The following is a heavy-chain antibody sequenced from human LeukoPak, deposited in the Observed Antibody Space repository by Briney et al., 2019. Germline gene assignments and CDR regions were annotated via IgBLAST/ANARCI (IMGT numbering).Heavy chain of an antibody. J-gene: IGHJ6*03. V-gene: IGHV1-24*01. Sequence: ASVKVSCKVSGYTLTELSMHWVRQAPGKGLEWMGGFDPEVGKTIYAQKFQGRVTMTEDTSTDTAYMELSSLRSEDTAVYYCATRYCSGGSCPNYYYYYINVWGKGTTVTISS. CDR2: FDPEVGKT. CDR1: GYTLTELS. CDR3: ATRYCSGGSCPNYYYYYINV. D-gene: IGHD2-15*01.